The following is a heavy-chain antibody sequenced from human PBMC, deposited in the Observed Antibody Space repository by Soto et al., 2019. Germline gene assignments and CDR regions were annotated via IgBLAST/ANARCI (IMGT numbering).Heavy chain of an antibody. Sequence: SETLSLTCAVYGGSFSGYYWSWIRQPPGKGLEWIGEINHSGSTNYNPSLKSRVTISVDTSKNQFSLKLSSVTAADTAVYYCARGNNGDFSDYWGQGTLVTV. CDR3: ARGNNGDFSDY. CDR1: GGSFSGYY. J-gene: IGHJ4*02. D-gene: IGHD4-17*01. CDR2: INHSGST. V-gene: IGHV4-34*01.